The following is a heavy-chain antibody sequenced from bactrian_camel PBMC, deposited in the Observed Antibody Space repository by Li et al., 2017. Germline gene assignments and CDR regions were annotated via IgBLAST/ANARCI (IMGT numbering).Heavy chain of an antibody. J-gene: IGHJ4*01. CDR3: VRSAYGDYAAFDY. CDR2: IDSDGST. CDR1: GYTFSGYC. D-gene: IGHD4*01. Sequence: QVQLVESGGGSVQAGGSLRLSCAASGYTFSGYCMGWFRQAPGKEREGVAAIDSDGSTSYADSVKGRFTISRVNAERTVYLQMNSLKTEDTAVYYCVRSAYGDYAAFDYWGQGTQVTVS. V-gene: IGHV3S53*01.